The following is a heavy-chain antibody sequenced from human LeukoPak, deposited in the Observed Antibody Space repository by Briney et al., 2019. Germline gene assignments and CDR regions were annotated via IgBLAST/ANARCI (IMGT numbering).Heavy chain of an antibody. CDR1: GGSITSHY. D-gene: IGHD2-2*02. V-gene: IGHV4-59*11. J-gene: IGHJ6*02. Sequence: PSETLSLTCSVSGGSITSHYWSWIRQPPGKGLEWIGYIYYSGSTNYNPSLKSRVTISVDTSKNQFSLKLSSVTAADTAVYYCARGRIVVVPAAIPADYYYYYGMDVWGQGTTVTVSS. CDR3: ARGRIVVVPAAIPADYYYYYGMDV. CDR2: IYYSGST.